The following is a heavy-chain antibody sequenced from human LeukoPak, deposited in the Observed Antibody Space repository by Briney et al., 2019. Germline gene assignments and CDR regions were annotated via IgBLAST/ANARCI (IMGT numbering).Heavy chain of an antibody. CDR3: AKSSYYDSSGYYREYNFDY. D-gene: IGHD3-22*01. CDR1: GFTFSTYA. V-gene: IGHV3-23*01. CDR2: ISGSGGST. J-gene: IGHJ4*02. Sequence: PGGSLRLSCAASGFTFSTYAMSWVRQAPGKGLEWVSAISGSGGSTNYADSVKGRVTVSRDNSKSTLYLQMNSLRAEDTAVYYCAKSSYYDSSGYYREYNFDYWGQGTLVTVSS.